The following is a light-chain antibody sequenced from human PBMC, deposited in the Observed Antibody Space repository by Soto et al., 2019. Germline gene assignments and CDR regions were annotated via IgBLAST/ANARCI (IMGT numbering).Light chain of an antibody. Sequence: DIQMTQSPSTLPASIGDRETITCRASQSISSLLAWYRQKPGKVPKLLIYRASTLESGVPSRFSGSGSGTEFTLTINRLQPDEFATYYRQHYNSEGTFGRGTKVEIK. J-gene: IGKJ4*02. CDR3: QHYNSEGT. CDR2: RAS. CDR1: QSISSL. V-gene: IGKV1-5*03.